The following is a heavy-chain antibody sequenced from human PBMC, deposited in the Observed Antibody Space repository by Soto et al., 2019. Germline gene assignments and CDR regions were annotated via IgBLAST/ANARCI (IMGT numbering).Heavy chain of an antibody. V-gene: IGHV4-59*01. CDR3: ARVALGGPYFDY. Sequence: SETLSLTCTVSGGSISSYYWSWIRQPPGKGLEWIGYIYYSGSTNYNPSLKSRVTISVDTSKNQFSLKLSSVTAADTAVYYCARVALGGPYFDYWGQGTLVTVSS. J-gene: IGHJ4*02. CDR2: IYYSGST. D-gene: IGHD3-16*01. CDR1: GGSISSYY.